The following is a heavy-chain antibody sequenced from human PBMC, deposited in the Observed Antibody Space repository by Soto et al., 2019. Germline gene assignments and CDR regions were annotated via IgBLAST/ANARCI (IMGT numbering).Heavy chain of an antibody. CDR1: GFTFSTYS. CDR2: VSSSSSTI. J-gene: IGHJ4*02. CDR3: AKDVERGHYYESSGYTTFDY. Sequence: PGGSLRLSCAASGFTFSTYSMNWVRQAPGKGLEWVSYVSSSSSTIYYADSVKGRFTISRDNAKNSLYLQMNSLRAEDTAVYYCAKDVERGHYYESSGYTTFDYWGPGSLVTVSS. V-gene: IGHV3-48*01. D-gene: IGHD3-22*01.